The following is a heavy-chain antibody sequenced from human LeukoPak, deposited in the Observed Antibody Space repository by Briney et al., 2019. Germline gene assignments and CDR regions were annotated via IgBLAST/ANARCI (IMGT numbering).Heavy chain of an antibody. D-gene: IGHD3-22*01. Sequence: GGSLRLSCAASGFTFSDYYMSWVRQAPGKGLEWVSYISKSGSPMYYADSVKGRFTISRDNAKNSLYLQMNSLRADDTAVYYCAKDQEWLYYDSSGYYSYWGQGTLVTVSS. V-gene: IGHV3-11*04. CDR1: GFTFSDYY. CDR2: ISKSGSPM. J-gene: IGHJ4*02. CDR3: AKDQEWLYYDSSGYYSY.